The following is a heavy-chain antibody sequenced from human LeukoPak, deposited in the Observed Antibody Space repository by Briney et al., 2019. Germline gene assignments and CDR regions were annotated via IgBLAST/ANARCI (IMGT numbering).Heavy chain of an antibody. Sequence: ASVKVSCKASGYTFTNYAMNWVRQAPGPGLEWMGWISAYNGNTELAQKFQGRVALATDASTSTAYVELRRLTSDDTAVYFCARGGSRSRRGDDAFDIWGQGTMVTVSS. D-gene: IGHD3-10*01. CDR1: GYTFTNYA. J-gene: IGHJ3*02. CDR2: ISAYNGNT. V-gene: IGHV1-18*01. CDR3: ARGGSRSRRGDDAFDI.